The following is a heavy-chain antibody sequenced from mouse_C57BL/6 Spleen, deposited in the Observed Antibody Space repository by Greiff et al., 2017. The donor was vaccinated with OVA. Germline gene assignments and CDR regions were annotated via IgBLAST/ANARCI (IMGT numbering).Heavy chain of an antibody. CDR3: ARSDDYGAWFAY. J-gene: IGHJ3*01. D-gene: IGHD2-4*01. CDR1: GYTFTSYW. Sequence: QVQLQQPGAELVKPGASVKLSCKASGYTFTSYWMHWVKQRPGQGLEWIGMIHPNSGSTNYNEKFKSKATLTVDKSSSTAYMQLSSLTSEDSAVYYCARSDDYGAWFAYWGQGTLVTVSA. V-gene: IGHV1-64*01. CDR2: IHPNSGST.